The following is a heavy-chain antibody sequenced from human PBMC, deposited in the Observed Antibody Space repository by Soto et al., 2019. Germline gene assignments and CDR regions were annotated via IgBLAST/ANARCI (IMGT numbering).Heavy chain of an antibody. J-gene: IGHJ6*02. CDR3: ARVGSGSYDYYGMDV. V-gene: IGHV1-69*13. D-gene: IGHD1-26*01. CDR1: GGTSSSYA. Sequence: GASVKVSCKASGGTSSSYAISWVRQAPGQGLEWMGGIIPIFGTANYAQKFQGRVTITADESTSTAYMELSSLRSEDTAVYYCARVGSGSYDYYGMDVWGQGTTVTVSS. CDR2: IIPIFGTA.